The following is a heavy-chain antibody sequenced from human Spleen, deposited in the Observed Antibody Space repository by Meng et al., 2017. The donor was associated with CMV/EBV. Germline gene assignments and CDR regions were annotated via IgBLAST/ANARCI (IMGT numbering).Heavy chain of an antibody. Sequence: ASVKVSCKASGYTFTSYGISWVRQAPGQGLEWMGWISAYNGNTNYAQKLQGRVTMTTDTSTSTAYMELRSLRSDDTAVYYCAREGLGEAPDWSSPEYNWFDPWGQGTLVTVSS. J-gene: IGHJ5*02. D-gene: IGHD3-16*01. CDR1: GYTFTSYG. V-gene: IGHV1-18*01. CDR3: AREGLGEAPDWSSPEYNWFDP. CDR2: ISAYNGNT.